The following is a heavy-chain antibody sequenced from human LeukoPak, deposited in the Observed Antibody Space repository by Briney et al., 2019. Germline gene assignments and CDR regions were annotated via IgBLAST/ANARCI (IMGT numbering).Heavy chain of an antibody. CDR1: GFTFSGSA. CDR3: TRAAAAGYYLYYFDY. D-gene: IGHD6-13*01. J-gene: IGHJ4*02. CDR2: IRSKANSYAT. V-gene: IGHV3-73*01. Sequence: GGPLRLSCAASGFTFSGSAMHWVRQASGKGLEWVGRIRSKANSYATAYAASVKGRFTISRDDSKNTAYLQMNSLKTEDTAVYYCTRAAAAGYYLYYFDYWGQGTLVTVSS.